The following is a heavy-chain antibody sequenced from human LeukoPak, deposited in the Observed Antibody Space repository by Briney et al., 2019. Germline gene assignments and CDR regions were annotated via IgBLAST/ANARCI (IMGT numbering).Heavy chain of an antibody. CDR2: IYPGDSDT. Sequence: GESLKISCKGSGYSFTSYWIGWVRQLPGKGLEWMGIIYPGDSDTRYSPSFQGQVTISADKSISTAYLQWSSLKASDTAMYYCALSGSSSSLSTYYYYMDVWGKGTTVTVSS. V-gene: IGHV5-51*01. CDR1: GYSFTSYW. J-gene: IGHJ6*03. D-gene: IGHD6-6*01. CDR3: ALSGSSSSLSTYYYYMDV.